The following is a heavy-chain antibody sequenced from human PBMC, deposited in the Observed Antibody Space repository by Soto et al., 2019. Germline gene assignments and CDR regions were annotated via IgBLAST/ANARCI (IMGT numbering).Heavy chain of an antibody. D-gene: IGHD2-8*01. J-gene: IGHJ6*02. CDR1: GYTFAGYY. CDR2: INPNSGGT. CDR3: ARDVTRTQSCTNGVCYGHYYTMDV. Sequence: ASVKVSCKASGYTFAGYYIHWVRQAPGQGLEWMGWINPNSGGTKTAQKLQCRVTVGRDTSISTAYMDLSRLRSEDTAVYYCARDVTRTQSCTNGVCYGHYYTMDVWGQGTMVTVSS. V-gene: IGHV1-2*02.